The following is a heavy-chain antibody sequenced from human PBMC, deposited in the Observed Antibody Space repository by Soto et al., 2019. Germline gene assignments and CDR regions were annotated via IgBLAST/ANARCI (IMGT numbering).Heavy chain of an antibody. D-gene: IGHD6-19*01. CDR3: ARSPRYSSGWYFDY. V-gene: IGHV1-2*04. Sequence: GASVKVSCKASGYTFTGYYMHWVRQAPGQGLEWMGWINPNSGGTNYAQKFQGWVTMTRDTSISTAYMELSRLRSDDTAVYYCARSPRYSSGWYFDYWGQGTLVTVSS. CDR2: INPNSGGT. CDR1: GYTFTGYY. J-gene: IGHJ4*02.